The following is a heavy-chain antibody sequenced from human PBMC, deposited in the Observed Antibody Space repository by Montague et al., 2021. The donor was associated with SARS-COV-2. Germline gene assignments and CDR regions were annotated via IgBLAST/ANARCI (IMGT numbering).Heavy chain of an antibody. D-gene: IGHD3-9*01. CDR3: ARTGYPSGSYYLPY. CDR2: INYSGST. V-gene: IGHV4-59*01. CDR1: GGSFRGYY. J-gene: IGHJ4*02. Sequence: SETLSLTCSVYGGSFRGYYWSWIRQPPGKGLEWIGQINYSGSTTYSPSFKSRVTISVDTPKNQFSLKLSSVTAADTAVYYCARTGYPSGSYYLPYWGQGTLVTVSS.